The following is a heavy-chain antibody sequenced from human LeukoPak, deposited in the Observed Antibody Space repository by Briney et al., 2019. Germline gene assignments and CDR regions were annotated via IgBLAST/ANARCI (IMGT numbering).Heavy chain of an antibody. Sequence: GGSLRLSCAAYGFTFSSYGMHWVRQAPGKGREWVAVIWYDGSNKYYADSVKGRFTLSRDNSKHTLYLQMNSLRAEDTAVYYCARGSRRGWSGYLDYWGQGTLVTVSS. D-gene: IGHD3-3*01. CDR2: IWYDGSNK. CDR3: ARGSRRGWSGYLDY. J-gene: IGHJ4*02. V-gene: IGHV3-33*01. CDR1: GFTFSSYG.